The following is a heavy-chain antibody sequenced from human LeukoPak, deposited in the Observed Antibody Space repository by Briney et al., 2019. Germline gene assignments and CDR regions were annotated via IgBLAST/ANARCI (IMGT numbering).Heavy chain of an antibody. J-gene: IGHJ4*02. Sequence: GGSLRLSCAASGFTSSTHSMSWVRQAPGKGLEWVSGIGDNGAKTYYADFVKGRFTISRDNSKKPLYMQMNSLRAEDTAVYYCAKEYTTSWFTSLNWGQGTLVTVSS. D-gene: IGHD6-13*01. CDR3: AKEYTTSWFTSLN. CDR1: GFTSSTHS. CDR2: IGDNGAKT. V-gene: IGHV3-23*01.